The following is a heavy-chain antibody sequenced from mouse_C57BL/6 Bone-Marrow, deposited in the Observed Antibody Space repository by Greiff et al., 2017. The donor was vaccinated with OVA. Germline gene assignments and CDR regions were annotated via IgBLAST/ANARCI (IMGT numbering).Heavy chain of an antibody. CDR2: IDPSDSET. J-gene: IGHJ1*03. D-gene: IGHD2-2*01. CDR1: GYTFTSYW. Sequence: VQLQQPGAELVRPGSSVKLSCKASGYTFTSYWMHWVKQRPIQGLEWIGNIDPSDSETHYNQKFKDKATLTVDKSSSTAYMQLSSLTSEDSAVYYGARSLYGYGLSYWYFDVWGTGTTVTVSS. CDR3: ARSLYGYGLSYWYFDV. V-gene: IGHV1-52*01.